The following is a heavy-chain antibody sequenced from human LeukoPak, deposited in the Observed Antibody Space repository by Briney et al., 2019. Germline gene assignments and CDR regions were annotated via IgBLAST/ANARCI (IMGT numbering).Heavy chain of an antibody. CDR3: ARDSGSD. D-gene: IGHD3-22*01. CDR2: INSDGSNT. J-gene: IGHJ4*02. CDR1: GFTFSSYW. Sequence: PGGSLRVSCAASGFTFSSYWMHWVRQAPGKGLVWVSRINSDGSNTGYADSVKGRFTISRDNAKNSLFLQMNSLRAEDTGVYYCARDSGSDWGQGTLVTVSS. V-gene: IGHV3-74*01.